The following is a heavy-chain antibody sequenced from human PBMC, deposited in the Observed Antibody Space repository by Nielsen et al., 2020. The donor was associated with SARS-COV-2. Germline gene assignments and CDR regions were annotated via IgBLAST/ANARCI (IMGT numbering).Heavy chain of an antibody. J-gene: IGHJ4*02. CDR2: IIPMFGTV. D-gene: IGHD3-22*01. V-gene: IGHV1-69*05. CDR3: ARRPTPYYYDSSGYWSGYYFDY. Sequence: WVRQAPGQGLEWMGGIIPMFGTVNYAQKFQGRVTITRDTSASTAYMELSSLRSEDTAVYYCARRPTPYYYDSSGYWSGYYFDYWGQGTLVTVSS.